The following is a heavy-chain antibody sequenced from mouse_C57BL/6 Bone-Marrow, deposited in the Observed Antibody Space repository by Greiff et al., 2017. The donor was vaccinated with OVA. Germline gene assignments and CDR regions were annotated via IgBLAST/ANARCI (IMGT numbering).Heavy chain of an antibody. V-gene: IGHV1-82*01. CDR2: IYPGDGDT. CDR1: GYAFSSSW. Sequence: QVQLKESGPELVKPGASVKISCKASGYAFSSSWMNWVKQRPGKGLEWIGRIYPGDGDTNYNGKFKGKATLTADKSSSTAYMQLSSLTSEDSAVYFCAITAQATYDYAMDYWGQGTSVTVSS. D-gene: IGHD3-2*02. CDR3: AITAQATYDYAMDY. J-gene: IGHJ4*01.